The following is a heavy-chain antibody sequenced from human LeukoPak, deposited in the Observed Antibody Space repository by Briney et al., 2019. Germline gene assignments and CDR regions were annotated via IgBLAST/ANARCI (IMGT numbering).Heavy chain of an antibody. Sequence: GGSLRLSCVASGFTFSDYYMDWVRQVPGKGLEWVGRVTKKVNSYSTEYAASVKGRFTISRDDSENSLYLQMNSLKTEDTAVYYCARATVVTPAYYYYGMDVWGQGTTVTVSS. J-gene: IGHJ6*02. D-gene: IGHD4-23*01. V-gene: IGHV3-72*01. CDR1: GFTFSDYY. CDR3: ARATVVTPAYYYYGMDV. CDR2: VTKKVNSYST.